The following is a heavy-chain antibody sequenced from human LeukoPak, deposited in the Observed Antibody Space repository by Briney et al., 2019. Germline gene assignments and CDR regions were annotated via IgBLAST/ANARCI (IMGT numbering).Heavy chain of an antibody. CDR3: ARDLAYCGGDCYSAAGLDP. J-gene: IGHJ5*02. Sequence: PSETLSLTCTVSGGSISSGGYYWSWIRQHPGKGLEWIGYIYYSGRPYYNPSLKSRVTISVDTSKNQFSLKLSSVTAADTALYYRARDLAYCGGDCYSAAGLDPWGEGTLVTVSS. CDR1: GGSISSGGYY. V-gene: IGHV4-31*03. CDR2: IYYSGRP. D-gene: IGHD2-21*02.